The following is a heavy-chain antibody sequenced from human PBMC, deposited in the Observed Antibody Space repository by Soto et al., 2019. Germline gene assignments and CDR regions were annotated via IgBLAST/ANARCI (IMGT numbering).Heavy chain of an antibody. Sequence: QVQLVESGGGVVQPGRSLRLSCAASRFTFGVYGMHWVRQAPGKGLDWVAVIWFDGSNKYYADPVKGRFTISRDNSKNXLYLQMNSLRAEATAVYYCARDRERIAVAGGHRGYSGQGTLVTVSS. V-gene: IGHV3-33*01. D-gene: IGHD6-19*01. CDR2: IWFDGSNK. CDR3: ARDRERIAVAGGHRGY. CDR1: RFTFGVYG. J-gene: IGHJ4*02.